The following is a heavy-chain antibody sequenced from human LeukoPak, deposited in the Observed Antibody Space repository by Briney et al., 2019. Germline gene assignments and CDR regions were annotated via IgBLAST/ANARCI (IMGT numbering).Heavy chain of an antibody. CDR3: ARQGIGVFDS. Sequence: SETLSLTCIVPDGSISKAVYSWGWIRQPPGKGLEWIGTIYYGGSAARNASLKSRVTISVDKSRNQFSLNLSPVTAADTAIYYCARQGIGVFDSLGQGILVTVSS. V-gene: IGHV4-39*01. CDR1: DGSISKAVYS. CDR2: IYYGGSA. J-gene: IGHJ4*02. D-gene: IGHD3-16*01.